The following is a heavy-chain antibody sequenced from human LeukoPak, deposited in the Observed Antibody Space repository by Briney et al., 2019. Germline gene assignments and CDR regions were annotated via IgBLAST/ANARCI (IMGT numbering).Heavy chain of an antibody. V-gene: IGHV3-21*01. CDR1: VFTFSCYS. Sequence: GGSLRLSCAASVFTFSCYSMNWGRQAPGKGLEWVSSISSSSSYIYYADSVKGRFTISRDNAKNSLYLQMNSLRAGDTAVYYCAIMTTVTYIDYWGQGTLVTVSS. CDR3: AIMTTVTYIDY. D-gene: IGHD4-17*01. CDR2: ISSSSSYI. J-gene: IGHJ4*02.